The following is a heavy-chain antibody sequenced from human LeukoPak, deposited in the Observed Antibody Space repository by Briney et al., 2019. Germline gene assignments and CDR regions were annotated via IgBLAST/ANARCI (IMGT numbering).Heavy chain of an antibody. CDR3: ASRYCSSSNCLYWPLDY. Sequence: GRSLRLSCAASGFTFSSHAMHWVRQAPGKGLEWVAVISYDESNKCSADSVKGRFAISRDNSRNTLYLEMNSLRTEDTAVYYCASRYCSSSNCLYWPLDYWGQGTLVTVSS. V-gene: IGHV3-30*09. CDR2: ISYDESNK. J-gene: IGHJ4*02. D-gene: IGHD2-2*01. CDR1: GFTFSSHA.